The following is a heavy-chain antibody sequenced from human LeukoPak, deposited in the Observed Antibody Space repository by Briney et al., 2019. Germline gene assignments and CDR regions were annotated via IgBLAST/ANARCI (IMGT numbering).Heavy chain of an antibody. CDR3: ARNRGNSDPGDWFDS. V-gene: IGHV3-11*01. CDR2: ISGSGSTV. Sequence: GGSLRLSCAASGFTFSDYYMSWIRQAPGKGLEWVSYISGSGSTVYYAASVRGRFTISRDNVKNSLFLQMNSLRAEDTAVYYCARNRGNSDPGDWFDSWGQGTTVTVSS. D-gene: IGHD4-23*01. CDR1: GFTFSDYY. J-gene: IGHJ5*01.